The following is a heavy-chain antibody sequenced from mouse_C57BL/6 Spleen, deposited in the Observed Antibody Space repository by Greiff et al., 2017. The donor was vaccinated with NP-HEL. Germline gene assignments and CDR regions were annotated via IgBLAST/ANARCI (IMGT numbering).Heavy chain of an antibody. CDR2: INYDGSST. CDR1: GFTFSDYY. D-gene: IGHD2-12*01. CDR3: AREGRRGFDV. J-gene: IGHJ1*03. Sequence: EVQVVESEGGLVQPGSSMKLSCTASGFTFSDYYMAWVRQVPEKGLEWVANINYDGSSTYYLDSLKSRFIISRDNAKNILYLQMSSLKSEDTATYYCAREGRRGFDVWGTGTTVTVSS. V-gene: IGHV5-16*01.